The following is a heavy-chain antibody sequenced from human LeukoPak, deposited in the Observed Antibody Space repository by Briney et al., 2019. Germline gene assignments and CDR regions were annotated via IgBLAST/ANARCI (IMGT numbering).Heavy chain of an antibody. CDR2: IYYSGST. D-gene: IGHD6-19*01. Sequence: SETLSLTCTVSGGSISSYYWSWIRQPPGKGLEWIGYIYYSGSTNYNPSLKSRVTISVDTSKNQFSLKLSSVTATDTAVYYCARSDQWLVPFDYWGQGTLVTVSS. CDR3: ARSDQWLVPFDY. J-gene: IGHJ4*02. CDR1: GGSISSYY. V-gene: IGHV4-59*01.